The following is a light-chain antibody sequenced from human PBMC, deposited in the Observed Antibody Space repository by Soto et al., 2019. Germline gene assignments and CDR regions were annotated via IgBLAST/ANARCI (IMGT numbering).Light chain of an antibody. J-gene: IGKJ1*01. CDR3: QQYNNWPPVT. Sequence: EIVLTQSPGTLSLSPGERATLSCRASQSVRSNYLAWYQQKPGQAPRLLIYGTSSRAAGIPDRFSGSGSGTEFTLTISSLQSEDFAVYYCQQYNNWPPVTFGQGTKVDIK. CDR1: QSVRSNY. CDR2: GTS. V-gene: IGKV3-20*01.